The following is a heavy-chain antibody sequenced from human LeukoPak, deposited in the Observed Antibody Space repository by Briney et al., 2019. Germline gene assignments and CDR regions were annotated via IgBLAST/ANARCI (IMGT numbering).Heavy chain of an antibody. V-gene: IGHV1-8*01. D-gene: IGHD6-19*01. CDR3: ARRGSIAVAGQLFYCYYGMDV. J-gene: IGHJ6*02. CDR1: GYTFTSYD. Sequence: ASVKVSCKASGYTFTSYDINWVRQATGQGLEWMGWMNPNSGNTGYAQKFQGRVTMTRNTSISTAYMELSSLRSEDTAVYYCARRGSIAVAGQLFYCYYGMDVWGQGTTVTVSS. CDR2: MNPNSGNT.